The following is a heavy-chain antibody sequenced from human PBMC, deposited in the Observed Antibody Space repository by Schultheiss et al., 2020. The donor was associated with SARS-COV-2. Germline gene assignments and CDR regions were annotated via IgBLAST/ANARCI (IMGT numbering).Heavy chain of an antibody. V-gene: IGHV3-11*01. CDR1: GFTFSDYY. J-gene: IGHJ6*02. Sequence: GGSLRLSCAASGFTFSDYYMSWIRQAPGKGLEWVSYISSSGSTIYYADSVKGRFTISRDNAKNSLYLQMNSLRAEDTAVYYCARETRLQSLYYGMDVWGQGTTVTVSS. CDR3: ARETRLQSLYYGMDV. D-gene: IGHD4-11*01. CDR2: ISSSGSTI.